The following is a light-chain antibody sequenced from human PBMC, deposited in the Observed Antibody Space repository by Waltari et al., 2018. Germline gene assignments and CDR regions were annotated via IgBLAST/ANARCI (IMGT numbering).Light chain of an antibody. CDR1: SEHSAYA. CDR3: QTWDPDTVV. V-gene: IGLV4-69*01. J-gene: IGLJ2*01. CDR2: IDGGGGN. Sequence: QLAVTQSPSASASLGASVKLTCTLSSEHSAYAIAWHQHQPEKGPRFLMKIDGGGGNTKGDGIPDRFSGFSSGAERYLTISSLQYEDEAAYYYQTWDPDTVVFGGGTKLTV.